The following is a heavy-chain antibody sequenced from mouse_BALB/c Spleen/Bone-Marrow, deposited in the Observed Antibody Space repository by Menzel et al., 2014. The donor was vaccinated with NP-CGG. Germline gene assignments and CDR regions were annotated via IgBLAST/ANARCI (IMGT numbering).Heavy chain of an antibody. CDR3: TIRYYAMDY. Sequence: VQLQQSGAELARPGASVKMSCQASGYTFTRYTMHWEKQRPGQGLEWIGYINPSSAYTNYNQKFKDKATLTADKSSSTAYMQLSSLTSEDSAVYYRTIRYYAMDYWGQGTSVTVSS. CDR2: INPSSAYT. J-gene: IGHJ4*01. D-gene: IGHD1-1*01. CDR1: GYTFTRYT. V-gene: IGHV1-4*01.